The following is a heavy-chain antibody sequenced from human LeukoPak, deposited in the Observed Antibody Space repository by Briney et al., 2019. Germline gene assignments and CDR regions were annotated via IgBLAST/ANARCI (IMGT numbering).Heavy chain of an antibody. D-gene: IGHD4-23*01. CDR2: MNPNRGNT. J-gene: IGHJ4*02. CDR3: SRAPWGNPKRDGARYLFDY. CDR1: GYTFTSYD. V-gene: IGHV1-8*01. Sequence: ASVTVSCTASGYTFTSYDINWVRHGPGQGLEWMGWMNPNRGNTGYEQKFQRRVTIIRNTSISTAYMELSSLVSAAPAVYYSSRAPWGNPKRDGARYLFDYWGQGTRV.